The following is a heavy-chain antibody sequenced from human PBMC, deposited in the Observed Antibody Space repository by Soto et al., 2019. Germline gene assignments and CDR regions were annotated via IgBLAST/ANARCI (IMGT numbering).Heavy chain of an antibody. CDR1: GYTFTSYG. D-gene: IGHD3-10*01. CDR3: AREEASPTYYYGSGSTKGGMDV. V-gene: IGHV1-18*01. CDR2: ISAYNGNT. Sequence: QVQLVQSGAEVKKPGASVKVSCKASGYTFTSYGISWVRQAPGQGLEWMGWISAYNGNTNYAQKLQGRVTMTTDTSTSXXYXEXTSLRSDDTAVYYCAREEASPTYYYGSGSTKGGMDVWGQGTTVTVSS. J-gene: IGHJ6*02.